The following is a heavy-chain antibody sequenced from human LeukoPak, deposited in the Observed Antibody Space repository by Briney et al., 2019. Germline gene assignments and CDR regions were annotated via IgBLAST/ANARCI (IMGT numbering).Heavy chain of an antibody. CDR3: ARGRNSDWNYFPLDY. CDR1: GYTFTGYY. V-gene: IGHV1-2*02. Sequence: ASVKVSCKASGYTFTGYYMHWVRQAPGQGLEWMGWINPNSGGTNYAQKSQGRVTMTRDTSISTAYMELSRLRSDDTAVYYCARGRNSDWNYFPLDYWGQGTLVTVSS. D-gene: IGHD1-7*01. CDR2: INPNSGGT. J-gene: IGHJ4*02.